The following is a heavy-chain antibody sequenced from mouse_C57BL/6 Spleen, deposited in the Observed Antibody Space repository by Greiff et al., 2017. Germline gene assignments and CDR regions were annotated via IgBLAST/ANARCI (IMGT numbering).Heavy chain of an antibody. D-gene: IGHD2-10*02. Sequence: QVQLQQSGAELVRPGSSVKLSCKASGYTFTSYWMHWVKQRPIQGLEWIGNIDPSDSETHYNQKFKDKATLTVDKSSSTAYMQLSSLTSEDSAVYYCASGYGNGFDYWGQGTTLTVSS. J-gene: IGHJ2*01. CDR3: ASGYGNGFDY. CDR2: IDPSDSET. V-gene: IGHV1-52*01. CDR1: GYTFTSYW.